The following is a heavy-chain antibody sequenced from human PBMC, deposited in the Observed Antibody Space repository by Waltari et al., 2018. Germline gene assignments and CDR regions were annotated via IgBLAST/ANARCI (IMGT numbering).Heavy chain of an antibody. V-gene: IGHV3-23*01. CDR1: GFTFSSYA. D-gene: IGHD3-10*01. Sequence: EVQLLESGGGLVQPGGSLRLSCAASGFTFSSYAMSWVRPAPGKGLEWVSAISGSGGSTYYADSVKGRFTISRDNAKNTLYLQMNSLRAEDTAVYYCAKQWFGEFTPEYFQHWGQGTLVTVSS. CDR2: ISGSGGST. J-gene: IGHJ1*01. CDR3: AKQWFGEFTPEYFQH.